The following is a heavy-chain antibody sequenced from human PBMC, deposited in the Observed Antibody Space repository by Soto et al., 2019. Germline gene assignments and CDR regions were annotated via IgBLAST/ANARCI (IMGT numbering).Heavy chain of an antibody. CDR1: GGSFSGYY. Sequence: QVQLQQWGAGLLKPSETLSLTCAVYGGSFSGYYWSWIRQPPGKGLEWIGEINPSGSTNYNPSLKSRVNISVDTSKNQFSLKLSSVTAADTAVYYCARGGTKDIVVVPAAMLHFPDYWGQGTLVTVSS. V-gene: IGHV4-34*01. CDR2: INPSGST. J-gene: IGHJ4*02. D-gene: IGHD2-2*01. CDR3: ARGGTKDIVVVPAAMLHFPDY.